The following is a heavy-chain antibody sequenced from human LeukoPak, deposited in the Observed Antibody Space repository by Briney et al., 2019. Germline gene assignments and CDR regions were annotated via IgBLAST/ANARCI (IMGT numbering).Heavy chain of an antibody. V-gene: IGHV1-8*01. D-gene: IGHD5-12*01. CDR2: MNPNSGNT. Sequence: ASVKVSCTASGYTFTSYDINWVRQATGQGLEWMGWMNPNSGNTGYAQKFQGRVTMTRNTSISTAYMELSSLRSEDTAVYYCARVRAKRSNYYYGMDVWGQGTTVTVSS. CDR3: ARVRAKRSNYYYGMDV. CDR1: GYTFTSYD. J-gene: IGHJ6*02.